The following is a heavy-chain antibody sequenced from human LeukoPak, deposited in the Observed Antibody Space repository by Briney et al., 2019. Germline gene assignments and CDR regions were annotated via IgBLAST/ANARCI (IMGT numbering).Heavy chain of an antibody. CDR3: ARAYDYYDSSGGY. Sequence: ASVKVSCKASGGTFSSYAISWVRQAPGQGLEWMGWINPNSGGTNYAQKFQGRVTMTRDTSISTAYMELSRLRSDDTAVYYCARAYDYYDSSGGYWGQGTLVTVSS. D-gene: IGHD3-22*01. CDR2: INPNSGGT. CDR1: GGTFSSYA. V-gene: IGHV1-2*02. J-gene: IGHJ4*02.